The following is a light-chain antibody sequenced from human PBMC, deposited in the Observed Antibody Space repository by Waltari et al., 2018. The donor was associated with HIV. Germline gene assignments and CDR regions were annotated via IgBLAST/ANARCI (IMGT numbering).Light chain of an antibody. J-gene: IGKJ5*01. CDR1: QGSRTW. CDR3: QQVNSFPIT. V-gene: IGKV1-12*01. CDR2: AAS. Sequence: DIQMTQSPSIVSASVGDRVTINCRASQGSRTWLAWYQQKPGKAPSILIYAASSLQNGIPSRFSGSGSGTDFTLTISSLQPEDFATYYCQQVNSFPITFGQGTRLEIK.